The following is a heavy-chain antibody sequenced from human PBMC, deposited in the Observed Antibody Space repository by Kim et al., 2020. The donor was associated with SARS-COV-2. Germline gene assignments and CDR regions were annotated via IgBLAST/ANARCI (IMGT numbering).Heavy chain of an antibody. Sequence: GGSLRLSCAASGFTFSSYAMHWVRQAPGKGLEYVSAISSNGGSTYYANSVKGRFTISRDNSKNTLYLQMGSLRAEDMAVYYCARLYCSSTSCYFDYWGQGTLVTVSS. CDR3: ARLYCSSTSCYFDY. J-gene: IGHJ4*02. D-gene: IGHD2-2*01. V-gene: IGHV3-64*01. CDR1: GFTFSSYA. CDR2: ISSNGGST.